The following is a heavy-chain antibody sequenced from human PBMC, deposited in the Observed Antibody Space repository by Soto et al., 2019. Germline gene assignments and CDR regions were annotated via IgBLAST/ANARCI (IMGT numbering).Heavy chain of an antibody. D-gene: IGHD4-17*01. CDR2: IWYDGSNK. Sequence: PGGSLRLSCAASGFTFSSYGMHWVRQAPGKGLEWVAVIWYDGSNKYYADSVKGRFTISRDNSKNTLYLQMNSLRAEDTAVYYCARDQAFSVTPYFDYWGQGTLVTVSS. V-gene: IGHV3-33*01. CDR1: GFTFSSYG. CDR3: ARDQAFSVTPYFDY. J-gene: IGHJ4*02.